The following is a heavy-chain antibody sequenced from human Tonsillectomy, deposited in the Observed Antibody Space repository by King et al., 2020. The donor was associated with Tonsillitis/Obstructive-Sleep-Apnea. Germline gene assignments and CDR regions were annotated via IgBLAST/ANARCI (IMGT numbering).Heavy chain of an antibody. Sequence: TLKESGPTLVKPTQTLTLTCTFSGFSLSTSGVGVGWIRQPPGKALEWLALIYWDDDKRYSPSLKIRLTITKDTSKNQVVLTMTNMDPVDAATYFCAHYFGDYGADHFQHWGQGTLVTVSS. V-gene: IGHV2-5*02. CDR2: IYWDDDK. CDR1: GFSLSTSGVG. CDR3: AHYFGDYGADHFQH. D-gene: IGHD4-17*01. J-gene: IGHJ1*01.